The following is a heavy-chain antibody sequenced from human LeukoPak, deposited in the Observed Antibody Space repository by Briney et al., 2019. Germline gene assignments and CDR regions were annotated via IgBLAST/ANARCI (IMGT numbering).Heavy chain of an antibody. Sequence: SETLSLTCAVSGGSISSSNWWIWVRQPPGKGLEWIGEIYHTGGTNYNPSLKSRVTISVDKSKNQFSLKLSSVTAADTAMYYCARGPYDDHVDYWGQGTLLTVSS. J-gene: IGHJ4*02. D-gene: IGHD4-17*01. CDR2: IYHTGGT. CDR1: GGSISSSNW. CDR3: ARGPYDDHVDY. V-gene: IGHV4-4*02.